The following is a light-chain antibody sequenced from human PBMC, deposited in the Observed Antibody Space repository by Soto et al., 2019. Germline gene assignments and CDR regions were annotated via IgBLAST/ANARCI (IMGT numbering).Light chain of an antibody. J-gene: IGKJ1*01. CDR3: QQYGSSPIT. CDR1: QSVGSSY. CDR2: GAS. Sequence: EIVLTQSPGTLSLSPGEGATLSGRASQSVGSSYLAWYQQKPGQAPRLLIYGASSRATGIPDRFSGSGSGTDFTLTVSRLEPEDFAVYYCQQYGSSPITFGQGTKVDIK. V-gene: IGKV3-20*01.